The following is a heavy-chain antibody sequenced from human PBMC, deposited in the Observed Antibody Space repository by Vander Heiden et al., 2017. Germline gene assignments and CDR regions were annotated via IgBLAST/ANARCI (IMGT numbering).Heavy chain of an antibody. CDR2: IYHSGST. CDR3: ARDRNYCSGGSCYAFDY. V-gene: IGHV4-4*02. Sequence: VQLQESGPTLVKPSGTLSLPCAVSGGSISSTNWWNWVRQPPGKGLEWIGKIYHSGSTDYSPSLKSRVTMSMDTSKNQFSLNLTSVTAADTAVYYCARDRNYCSGGSCYAFDYWGQGTLVTVPS. D-gene: IGHD2-15*01. J-gene: IGHJ4*02. CDR1: GGSISSTNW.